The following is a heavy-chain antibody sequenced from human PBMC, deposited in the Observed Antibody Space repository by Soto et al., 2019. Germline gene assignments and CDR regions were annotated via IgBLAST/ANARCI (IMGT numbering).Heavy chain of an antibody. D-gene: IGHD7-27*01. CDR2: ISGSGGST. J-gene: IGHJ4*02. CDR1: GFTFSSYA. CDR3: ARHLPPRSLTGYYFDN. Sequence: EVQLLESRGGLVQPGGSLRLSCAASGFTFSSYAMTWVRQAPGKGLEWVSGISGSGGSTYYADSVKGRFIISRDNSKNTLYLQMNSLRAEDTAVYYCARHLPPRSLTGYYFDNWGPGTLVTVSS. V-gene: IGHV3-23*01.